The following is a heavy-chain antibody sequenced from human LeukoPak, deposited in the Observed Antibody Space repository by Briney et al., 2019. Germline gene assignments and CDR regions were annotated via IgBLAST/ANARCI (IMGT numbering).Heavy chain of an antibody. J-gene: IGHJ3*02. Sequence: SETLSLTCAVSGYSISSGYYWGWIRQPPGKGLEWIGYIYYSGSTNYNPSLKSRVTISVDTSKNQFSLKLSSVTAADTVVYYCAREPTVTPDAFDIWGQGTMVTVSS. D-gene: IGHD4-17*01. CDR3: AREPTVTPDAFDI. CDR2: IYYSGST. CDR1: GYSISSGYY. V-gene: IGHV4-61*01.